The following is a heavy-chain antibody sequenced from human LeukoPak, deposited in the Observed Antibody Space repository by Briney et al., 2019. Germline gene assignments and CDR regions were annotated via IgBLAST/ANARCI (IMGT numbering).Heavy chain of an antibody. D-gene: IGHD2-2*01. CDR2: IYYSGST. J-gene: IGHJ3*02. CDR1: GFTFSSYA. Sequence: GSLRLSCAASGFTFSSYAMSWVRQAPGKGLEWIGSIYYSGSTYYNPSLKSRVTISVDTSKNQFSLKLSSVTAADTAVYYCARPYCSSTSCYWNDAFDIWGQGTMVTVSS. CDR3: ARPYCSSTSCYWNDAFDI. V-gene: IGHV4-39*01.